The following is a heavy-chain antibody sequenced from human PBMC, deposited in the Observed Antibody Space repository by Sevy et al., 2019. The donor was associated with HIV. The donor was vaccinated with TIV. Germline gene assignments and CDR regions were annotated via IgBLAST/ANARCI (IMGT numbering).Heavy chain of an antibody. CDR2: ISSSSSYI. Sequence: GGSLRLSCAGSGFTFNSHTMNWVRQAPGKVLEWVSSISSSSSYIYYGDSVKGRFTISRDNAKSSLFLQMISLRAEDTAIYFCARVKDYGDYGAFDIWGQGTMVTVSS. CDR1: GFTFNSHT. D-gene: IGHD4-17*01. CDR3: ARVKDYGDYGAFDI. V-gene: IGHV3-21*01. J-gene: IGHJ3*02.